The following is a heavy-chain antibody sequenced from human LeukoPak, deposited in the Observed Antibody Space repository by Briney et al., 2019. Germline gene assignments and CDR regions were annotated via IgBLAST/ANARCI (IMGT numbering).Heavy chain of an antibody. CDR3: ARIRKAAGTRYYYYMDV. CDR1: GGSFSGYY. V-gene: IGHV4-34*01. CDR2: INHSGST. D-gene: IGHD6-13*01. J-gene: IGHJ6*03. Sequence: SETLSLTCAVYGGSFSGYYWSWIRQPPGKGLEWIGEINHSGSTNYNPSLKSRVTISVDTSKNQFSLKLSSVTAADTAVYYCARIRKAAGTRYYYYMDVWGKGTTVTVSS.